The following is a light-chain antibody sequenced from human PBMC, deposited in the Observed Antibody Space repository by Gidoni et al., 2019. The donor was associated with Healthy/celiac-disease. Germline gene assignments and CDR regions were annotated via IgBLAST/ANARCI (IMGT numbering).Light chain of an antibody. CDR2: KDS. J-gene: IGLJ2*01. V-gene: IGLV3-25*02. CDR3: QSADSSGIYL. CDR1: ALPKQY. Sequence: SYELPQPPSVSVSPGQTARITCSGDALPKQYAYWYQQKPGQAPVLVIYKDSERPSGIPERFSGSSSGTTVTLTISGVQAEDEADYYCQSADSSGIYLFGGGTKLTVL.